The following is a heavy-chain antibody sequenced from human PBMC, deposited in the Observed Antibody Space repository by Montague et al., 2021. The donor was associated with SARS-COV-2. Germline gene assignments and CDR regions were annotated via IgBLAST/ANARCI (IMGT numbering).Heavy chain of an antibody. CDR2: ISYDGSNK. CDR3: AKDRRYYDFWSGYLGRPTRHYYYYGMDV. J-gene: IGHJ6*02. V-gene: IGHV3-30*18. D-gene: IGHD3-3*01. Sequence: SLRLSCAAPGFTFSSYGMHWVRQAPGKGLGWVAVISYDGSNKYYADSVKGRFTISRDNSKNTLYLQMNSLRAEDTAVYYCAKDRRYYDFWSGYLGRPTRHYYYYGMDVWGQGTTVTVSS. CDR1: GFTFSSYG.